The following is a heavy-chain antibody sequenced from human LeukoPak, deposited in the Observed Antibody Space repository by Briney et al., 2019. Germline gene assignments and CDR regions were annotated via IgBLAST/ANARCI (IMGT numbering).Heavy chain of an antibody. CDR3: ARVLGGSGSYSYFDY. Sequence: GGSLRLSCAASGFTVSSNYMSWVRQAPGKGLERVANIKQDGSEKYYVDSVKGRFTISRDNAKNSLFLQMNSLRAEDTAVYYCARVLGGSGSYSYFDYWGQGTLVTVSS. CDR1: GFTVSSNY. CDR2: IKQDGSEK. J-gene: IGHJ4*02. D-gene: IGHD3-10*01. V-gene: IGHV3-7*01.